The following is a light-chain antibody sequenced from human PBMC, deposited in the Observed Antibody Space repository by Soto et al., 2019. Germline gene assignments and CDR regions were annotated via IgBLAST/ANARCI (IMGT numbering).Light chain of an antibody. CDR1: QSVTNNY. J-gene: IGKJ2*01. CDR2: GSS. CDR3: QQYGSSPPYT. Sequence: EVVLTQSPGTLSLSPGERATLSCRASQSVTNNYFAWYQQKPGQAPRLLIFGSSDRATGTPDRFSGSGSGTGLTLTISRLKPEDSAVDSCQQYGSSPPYTVGQGTKLEIK. V-gene: IGKV3-20*01.